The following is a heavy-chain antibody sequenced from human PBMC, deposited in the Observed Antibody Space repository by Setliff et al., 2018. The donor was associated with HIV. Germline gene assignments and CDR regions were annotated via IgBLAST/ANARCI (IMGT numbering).Heavy chain of an antibody. J-gene: IGHJ4*02. D-gene: IGHD3-10*01. V-gene: IGHV5-51*01. CDR1: GYEFAYYY. Sequence: GESLKISCKTSGYEFAYYYIGWVRQMPGKGLEWMGIIYPRDSAPEYSPSFQGQVTISTDMSVNTAYLQWNSLKTSDTAMYYCATMIRGVPMDYWGQGTLVTVSS. CDR3: ATMIRGVPMDY. CDR2: IYPRDSAP.